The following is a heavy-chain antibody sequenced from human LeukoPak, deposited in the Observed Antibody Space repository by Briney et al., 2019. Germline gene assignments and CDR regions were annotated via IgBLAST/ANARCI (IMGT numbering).Heavy chain of an antibody. V-gene: IGHV4-39*07. Sequence: SETLSLTCTVSGGSISSSSYYWGWIRQPPGKGLEWIGSIYYSGSTYYNPSLKSRVTISVDTSKNQFSLKLSSVTAADTAVYYCAREGAAAGIVVYWGQGTLVTVSS. D-gene: IGHD6-13*01. CDR2: IYYSGST. CDR3: AREGAAAGIVVY. CDR1: GGSISSSSYY. J-gene: IGHJ4*02.